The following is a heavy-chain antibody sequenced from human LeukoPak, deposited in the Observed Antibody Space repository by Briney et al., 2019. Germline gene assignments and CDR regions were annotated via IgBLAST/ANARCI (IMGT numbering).Heavy chain of an antibody. V-gene: IGHV3-7*01. CDR3: AGCAGNSCYFDY. J-gene: IGHJ4*02. CDR2: IKQDGSAK. CDR1: GFGFISYW. Sequence: GGSLRLSCAASGFGFISYWMSWVRQAPGKGLEWVANIKQDGSAKNYVDSVKGRFTISRDNAKNSLYLQLNSLRAEDTAVYYCAGCAGNSCYFDYWGQGTLVIVSS. D-gene: IGHD1-1*01.